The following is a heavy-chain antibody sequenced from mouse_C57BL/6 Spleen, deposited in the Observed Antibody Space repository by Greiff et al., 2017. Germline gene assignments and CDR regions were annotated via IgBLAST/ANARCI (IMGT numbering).Heavy chain of an antibody. V-gene: IGHV5-4*03. D-gene: IGHD1-1*01. CDR1: GFTFSSYA. CDR3: ARSHGSSYVTLYWYFDV. J-gene: IGHJ1*03. Sequence: EVMLVESGGGLVKPGGSLKLSCAASGFTFSSYAMSWVRQTPEKRLEWVATISDGGSYTYYPDNVKGRFTISRDNAKNNLYLQMSHLKSEDTAMYYCARSHGSSYVTLYWYFDVGGTGTTVTVSS. CDR2: ISDGGSYT.